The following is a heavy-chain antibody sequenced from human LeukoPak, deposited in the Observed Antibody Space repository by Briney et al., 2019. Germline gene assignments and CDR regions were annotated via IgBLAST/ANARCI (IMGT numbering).Heavy chain of an antibody. Sequence: SETLSLTCTVSGGSITSYYWSWIRQPAGKGLVWIGRIYTRGSTKYSPSLKSRVTLSVDTSKNQFSLRLSSVTAADTAVYYCAGEGHYYDDTGYYYGGEDYWGQGTLVTVSS. D-gene: IGHD3-22*01. CDR2: IYTRGST. CDR3: AGEGHYYDDTGYYYGGEDY. V-gene: IGHV4-4*07. J-gene: IGHJ4*02. CDR1: GGSITSYY.